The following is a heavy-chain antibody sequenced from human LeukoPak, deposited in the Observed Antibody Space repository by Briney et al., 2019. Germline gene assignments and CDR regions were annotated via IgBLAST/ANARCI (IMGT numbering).Heavy chain of an antibody. Sequence: PSETLSLTCTLSGGSISSYYWSWIRQPPGKGLEWIGYIYYTGNTNYNPSLRSRVTISVDTSKNQFSLKLTSVSAADTAVYYCARRGNWANYHHYYYMDVWGKGTTVTISS. V-gene: IGHV4-59*12. CDR3: ARRGNWANYHHYYYMDV. CDR2: IYYTGNT. D-gene: IGHD7-27*01. CDR1: GGSISSYY. J-gene: IGHJ6*03.